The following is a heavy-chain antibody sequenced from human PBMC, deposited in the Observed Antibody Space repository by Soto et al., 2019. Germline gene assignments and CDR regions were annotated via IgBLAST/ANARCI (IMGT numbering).Heavy chain of an antibody. V-gene: IGHV1-18*01. CDR2: ISAYNGNT. J-gene: IGHJ2*01. D-gene: IGHD3-3*01. CDR1: GYTFTSYG. CDR3: ARDRITILGVPRFDL. Sequence: ASVKVSCKASGYTFTSYGISWVRQAPGQGLEWMGWISAYNGNTNYAQKLQGRVTMTTDTSTSTAYMELRSLRSDDTAVYYCARDRITILGVPRFDLWGRGTLVTVSS.